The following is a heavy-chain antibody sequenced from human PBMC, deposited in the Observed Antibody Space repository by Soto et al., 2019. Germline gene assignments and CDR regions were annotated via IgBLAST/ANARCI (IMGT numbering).Heavy chain of an antibody. Sequence: EVQLLESGGGLVQPGGSLRLSCAASGFTFSSYAMSWVRQAPGKGLEWVSAISGSGGGTYYADSVKGRFTISSDNSKNTLYLQMNSLRAEDTAVYYCAKVIELDYDYYYSGMDVGGQGTTVTVSS. CDR1: GFTFSSYA. CDR3: AKVIELDYDYYYSGMDV. D-gene: IGHD4-17*01. J-gene: IGHJ6*02. CDR2: ISGSGGGT. V-gene: IGHV3-23*01.